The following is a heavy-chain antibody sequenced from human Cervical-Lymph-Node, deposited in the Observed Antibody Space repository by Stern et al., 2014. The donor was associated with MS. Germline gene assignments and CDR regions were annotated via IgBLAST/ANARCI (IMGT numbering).Heavy chain of an antibody. Sequence: QMQLVQSGAEVRKPGSSVRVSCKASGGTFSDYALNWVRQAPGQGLEWIGGIVPILETPNYAQKFQGRVTIIADTSTSTSHMELSSLKSEDTAVYYCARSRRLASAGTLDYWGQGTLVTVSS. CDR1: GGTFSDYA. V-gene: IGHV1-69*06. CDR2: IVPILETP. J-gene: IGHJ4*02. CDR3: ARSRRLASAGTLDY. D-gene: IGHD6-13*01.